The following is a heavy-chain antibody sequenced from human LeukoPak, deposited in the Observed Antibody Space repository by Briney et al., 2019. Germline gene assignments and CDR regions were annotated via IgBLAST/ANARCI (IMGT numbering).Heavy chain of an antibody. Sequence: ASVKVSCKASGYTFTSYAISWVRQAPGQGLEWMGWISAYNGNTNYAQKLQGRATMTTDTSTSTAYMNLRSLRSDDTAVYYCAREVPYDTSRYYQPFDYWGQGTLVTVSS. CDR1: GYTFTSYA. CDR2: ISAYNGNT. CDR3: AREVPYDTSRYYQPFDY. D-gene: IGHD3-22*01. V-gene: IGHV1-18*01. J-gene: IGHJ4*02.